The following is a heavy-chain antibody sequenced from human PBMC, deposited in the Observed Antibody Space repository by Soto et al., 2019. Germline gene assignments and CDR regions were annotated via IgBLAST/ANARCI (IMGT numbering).Heavy chain of an antibody. CDR2: IYGGGTT. CDR3: ARAHDWNDGADY. Sequence: PGGSQRLSCAASGFTVSLTFMNWVRQAPGKGLEWVSLIYGGGTTFYADSVKGRFTISRDDSQNTVSLQMHTLSVDDTAVYYCARAHDWNDGADYWGQGTLVTVSS. V-gene: IGHV3-53*01. CDR1: GFTVSLTF. J-gene: IGHJ4*02. D-gene: IGHD1-1*01.